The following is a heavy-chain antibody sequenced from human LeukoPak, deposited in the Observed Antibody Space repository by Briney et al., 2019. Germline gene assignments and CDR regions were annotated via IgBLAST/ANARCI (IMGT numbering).Heavy chain of an antibody. CDR2: INHSGST. Sequence: PSETLSLTCAVYGGSFSGYYWSWLRQPPGKGLEWIGEINHSGSTNYNPSLKSRVTISVDTSKNQFSLKLSSVTAADTAVYYCARDPHIVVVTAIRNDAFDIWGQGTMVTVSS. CDR3: ARDPHIVVVTAIRNDAFDI. CDR1: GGSFSGYY. D-gene: IGHD2-21*02. J-gene: IGHJ3*02. V-gene: IGHV4-34*01.